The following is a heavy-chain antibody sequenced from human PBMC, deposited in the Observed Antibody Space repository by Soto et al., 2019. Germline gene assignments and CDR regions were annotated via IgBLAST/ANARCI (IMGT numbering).Heavy chain of an antibody. D-gene: IGHD6-6*01. CDR3: ARESEYSSSSVLYNWFDP. V-gene: IGHV4-30-4*01. J-gene: IGHJ5*02. Sequence: SETLSLTCTFSGGSISSGDYYWSWIRQPQGKGLEWIGYIYYSGSTYYNPSLKSRVTISVDTSKNQFSLKLSSVTAADTAVYYCARESEYSSSSVLYNWFDPWGQGTLVTDSS. CDR2: IYYSGST. CDR1: GGSISSGDYY.